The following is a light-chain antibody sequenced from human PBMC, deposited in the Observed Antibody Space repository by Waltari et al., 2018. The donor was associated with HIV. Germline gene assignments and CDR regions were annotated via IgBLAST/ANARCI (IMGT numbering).Light chain of an antibody. J-gene: IGLJ1*01. V-gene: IGLV1-44*01. CDR2: SNN. CDR3: AAWDDSLNDSYV. CDR1: SSNIGRNY. Sequence: QSLLTQPPSASGTPGQRVTISCSGSSSNIGRNYVYWYQQLPGTAPKLLIYSNNQRPSGVPDRFSGSKSGTSASLAISGLQSDDEADYYCAAWDDSLNDSYVFGPGTKVTVL.